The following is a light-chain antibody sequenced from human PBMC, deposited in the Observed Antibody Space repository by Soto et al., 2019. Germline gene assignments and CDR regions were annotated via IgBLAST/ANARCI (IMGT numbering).Light chain of an antibody. CDR1: STDVGGYKY. J-gene: IGLJ1*01. CDR3: ISYTSSDTYV. V-gene: IGLV2-14*01. CDR2: DVT. Sequence: QVGLTQPSSGSGSPGQSITISCTGTSTDVGGYKYVSWYQQHPGKAPKLMIYDVTSRPSGISNRFSGSKSGNTAFLIISGLQAEDEADYYCISYTSSDTYVFGTGTKVTVL.